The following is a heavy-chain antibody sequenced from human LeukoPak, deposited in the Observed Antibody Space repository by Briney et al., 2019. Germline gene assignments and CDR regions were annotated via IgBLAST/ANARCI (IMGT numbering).Heavy chain of an antibody. J-gene: IGHJ4*02. D-gene: IGHD6-6*01. CDR3: ARDEDSSLGY. V-gene: IGHV1-8*02. Sequence: ASVKVSCKASGYTFTSYDINWVRLVTGQGLEWMGWMNPKSGNTGYAQKFQGRVTMTRDMSTSTVYMELSSLRSEDTAVYYCARDEDSSLGYWGQGTLVTVSS. CDR2: MNPKSGNT. CDR1: GYTFTSYD.